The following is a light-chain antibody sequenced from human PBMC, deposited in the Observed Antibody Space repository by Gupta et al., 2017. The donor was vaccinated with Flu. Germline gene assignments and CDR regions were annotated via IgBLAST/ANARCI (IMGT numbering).Light chain of an antibody. CDR3: QSFDDSLGGWRI. Sequence: QSVLTQPPSVSGAPGQTVTISCTGSRSTIEAGHHVHWYQQLPGTPPRLLIYGDVVRPSGIPDRFSGSNSGTTATLAITGLQAEDEADYFCQSFDDSLGGWRIFGGGTKLTVL. J-gene: IGLJ2*01. CDR2: GDV. CDR1: RSTIEAGHH. V-gene: IGLV1-40*01.